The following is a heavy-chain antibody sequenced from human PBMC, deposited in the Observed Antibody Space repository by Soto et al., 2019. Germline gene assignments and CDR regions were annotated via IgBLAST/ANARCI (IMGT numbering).Heavy chain of an antibody. CDR2: IYWDDDK. V-gene: IGHV2-5*02. J-gene: IGHJ3*02. CDR1: GFSLSTSGVA. D-gene: IGHD2-21*02. Sequence: QITLKESGPTLVKPTQTLTLTCTFSGFSLSTSGVAVGWIRQPPGKALEWLALIYWDDDKRYSPSMKGRLTITRDTAKNQVVLIMTNMDPEDTATYYCAHRLTATAFDIWGQGTMVTVSS. CDR3: AHRLTATAFDI.